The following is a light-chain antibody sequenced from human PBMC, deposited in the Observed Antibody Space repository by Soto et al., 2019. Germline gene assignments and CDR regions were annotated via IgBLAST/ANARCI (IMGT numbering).Light chain of an antibody. J-gene: IGLJ1*01. CDR2: EGN. CDR3: CSYAGTNTFV. Sequence: QSVLTQPASVSGSPGQSITISYTGTSSDVGSYNLVSWYQQHPGKAPKLMIYEGNKRPSGVSNRFSGSKSANTASLTISGLQTEDEADYYCCSYAGTNTFVFGTGTKLTVL. CDR1: SSDVGSYNL. V-gene: IGLV2-23*01.